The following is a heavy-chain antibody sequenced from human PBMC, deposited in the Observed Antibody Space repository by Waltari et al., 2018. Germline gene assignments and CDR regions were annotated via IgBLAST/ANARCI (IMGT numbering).Heavy chain of an antibody. Sequence: EVQLVESGGGLVQPGGSLRLSCAASGFTFSNYWMDWVRQATGKGVEWVANIKQDGSESHNVDSVKGRFTISRDNAQNLLYLQINSLRDEDTAVYYCSVSLNHWGQGTLVSVSS. J-gene: IGHJ5*02. CDR3: SVSLNH. V-gene: IGHV3-7*01. CDR1: GFTFSNYW. CDR2: IKQDGSES.